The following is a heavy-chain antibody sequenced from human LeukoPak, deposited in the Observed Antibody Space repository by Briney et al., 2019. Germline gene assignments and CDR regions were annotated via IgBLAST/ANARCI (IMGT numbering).Heavy chain of an antibody. D-gene: IGHD6-19*01. V-gene: IGHV1-69*06. CDR3: ARDFGDSSGWYEFAY. Sequence: SVKVSCKASGGTFSSYAISWVRQAPGQGLEWMGRIIPIFGTANYAQKFQGRVTITADKSTSTAYMELSSLRSEDTAVYYCARDFGDSSGWYEFAYRGQGTLVTVSS. CDR2: IIPIFGTA. CDR1: GGTFSSYA. J-gene: IGHJ4*02.